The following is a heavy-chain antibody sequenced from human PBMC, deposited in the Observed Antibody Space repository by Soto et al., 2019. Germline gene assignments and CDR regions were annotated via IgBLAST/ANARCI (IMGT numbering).Heavy chain of an antibody. V-gene: IGHV1-69*13. J-gene: IGHJ3*01. CDR2: IIPIFGTA. CDR3: ARETYYYDSSGYYWSRGVFDC. Sequence: GASVKVSCKASGYTFTSYGISWVRQAPGQGLEWMGGIIPIFGTANYAQKFQGRVTITADESTSTAYMELSSLRSEDTAVYYCARETYYYDSSGYYWSRGVFDCGGQGTMDTGSS. D-gene: IGHD3-22*01. CDR1: GYTFTSYG.